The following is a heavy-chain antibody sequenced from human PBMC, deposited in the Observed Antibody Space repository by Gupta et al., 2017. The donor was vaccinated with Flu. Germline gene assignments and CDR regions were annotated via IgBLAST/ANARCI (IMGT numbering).Heavy chain of an antibody. CDR2: ISKNGETT. Sequence: LRQTPGKGLEWLYTISKNGETTYYADSVKGRFTISRDNAEKSFFLQMDRLTVEDTGVYFCARGVGNNYYMDVWGTGTSVTVS. D-gene: IGHD7-27*01. CDR3: ARGVGNNYYMDV. J-gene: IGHJ6*03. V-gene: IGHV3-11*01.